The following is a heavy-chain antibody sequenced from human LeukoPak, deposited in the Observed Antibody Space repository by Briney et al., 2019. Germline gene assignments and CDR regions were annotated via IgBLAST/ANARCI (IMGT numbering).Heavy chain of an antibody. CDR3: AKDQPRVLWYFDY. J-gene: IGHJ4*02. CDR2: IGTSGSII. CDR1: GFTFSDYY. Sequence: GGSLRLSCAASGFTFSDYYMSWIRQAPGKGLECVSYIGTSGSIIYYADSVKGRFTISRDNSKNTLYLQMNSLRTEDTALYYCAKDQPRVLWYFDYWGQGTLVTVSS. D-gene: IGHD6-13*01. V-gene: IGHV3-11*04.